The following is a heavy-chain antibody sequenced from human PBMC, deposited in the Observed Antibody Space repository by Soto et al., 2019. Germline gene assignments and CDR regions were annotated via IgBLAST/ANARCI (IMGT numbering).Heavy chain of an antibody. D-gene: IGHD3-3*01. V-gene: IGHV1-18*04. J-gene: IGHJ4*02. CDR3: ARGGTPHILRFLEWTTNDFDY. CDR1: GYTFTNYG. Sequence: AASVKVSCKASGYTFTNYGISWVRQAPGQGLEWMGWISAYNGNTNYAQKLQGRVTMTTDTSTSTAYMELRSLRSDDTAVYYCARGGTPHILRFLEWTTNDFDYWGQGTLVTVSS. CDR2: ISAYNGNT.